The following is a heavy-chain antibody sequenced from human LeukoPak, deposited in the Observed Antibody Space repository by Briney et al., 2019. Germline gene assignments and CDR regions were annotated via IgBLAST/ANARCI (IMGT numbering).Heavy chain of an antibody. CDR2: ISAYNGNT. Sequence: GASVKVSCKASGYTFTSYGISWVRQAPGQGLEWMGWISAYNGNTNYAQKLQGRVTMTTDTSTSTAYMELRSLRSDDTAVYYCARVIGDGGSGNNYFDYWGQGTLVTVSS. D-gene: IGHD3-10*01. CDR1: GYTFTSYG. V-gene: IGHV1-18*01. CDR3: ARVIGDGGSGNNYFDY. J-gene: IGHJ4*02.